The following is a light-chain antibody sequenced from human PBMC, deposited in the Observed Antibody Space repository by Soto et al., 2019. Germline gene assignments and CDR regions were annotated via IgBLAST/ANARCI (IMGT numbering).Light chain of an antibody. CDR3: MQALQTPIT. CDR2: LGS. CDR1: QSLLHSNGYNY. V-gene: IGKV2-28*01. J-gene: IGKJ5*01. Sequence: IVMTQSPLSLPVTPGEPASISCRSSQSLLHSNGYNYLDWYLQKPGQSPQLLIYLGSNRASGVPDRFSGSGSGTDFTLKISRVEADDVGVYYCMQALQTPITFGQGTRLEIK.